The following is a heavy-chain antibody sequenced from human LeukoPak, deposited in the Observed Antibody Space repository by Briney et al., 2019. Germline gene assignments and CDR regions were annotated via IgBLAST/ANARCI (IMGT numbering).Heavy chain of an antibody. Sequence: GGSLRLSCAASGFTFSSYAMHWVRQAPGKGLEYVSAISSNGGSTYYANFVKGRFTISRDNSKNTLYLQMGSLRAEDMAVYYCARDPGMGATKYYYYYGMDVWGQGTTVTVSS. J-gene: IGHJ6*02. CDR1: GFTFSSYA. V-gene: IGHV3-64*01. CDR3: ARDPGMGATKYYYYYGMDV. D-gene: IGHD1-26*01. CDR2: ISSNGGST.